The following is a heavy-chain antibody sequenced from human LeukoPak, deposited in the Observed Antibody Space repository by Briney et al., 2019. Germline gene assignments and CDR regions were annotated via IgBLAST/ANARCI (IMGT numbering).Heavy chain of an antibody. CDR1: GFTFSSYG. V-gene: IGHV3-23*01. D-gene: IGHD3-22*01. CDR2: ISGSGGST. Sequence: PGGSLRLSCAASGFTFSSYGMSWVRQAPGKGLEWVSAISGSGGSTYYADSVKGRFTISRDNSKNTLYLQMNSLRAEDTAVYYCAKAVAAAGTWGYYDSSGYYTPLDYWGQGTLVTVSS. CDR3: AKAVAAAGTWGYYDSSGYYTPLDY. J-gene: IGHJ4*02.